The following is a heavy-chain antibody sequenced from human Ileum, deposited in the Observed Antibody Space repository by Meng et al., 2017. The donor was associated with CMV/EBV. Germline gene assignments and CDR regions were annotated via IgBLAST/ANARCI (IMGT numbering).Heavy chain of an antibody. J-gene: IGHJ6*02. Sequence: GESLKISCEASGFSISRFGMHWVRQAPGKGLEWLAFIRYEGTYKFYAGSVRGRFIISRNNSKKTVYLQMRSLGLEDRAVYYCAKDLDYMGGMDVWGQGTTVTVSS. V-gene: IGHV3-30*02. D-gene: IGHD4-11*01. CDR1: GFSISRFG. CDR3: AKDLDYMGGMDV. CDR2: IRYEGTYK.